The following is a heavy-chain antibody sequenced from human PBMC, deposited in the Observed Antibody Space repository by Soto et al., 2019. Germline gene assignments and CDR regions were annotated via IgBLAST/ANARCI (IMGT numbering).Heavy chain of an antibody. CDR3: AHIVVAGLGYYFDY. D-gene: IGHD6-19*01. J-gene: IGHJ4*02. CDR1: GFSLSSTRMA. V-gene: IGHV2-5*02. CDR2: IYWDDDK. Sequence: QITLKESGPPLVKPTQTLTLTCTFSGFSLSSTRMAVGWIRQPPGKALEWLALIYWDDDKRYSPFLKSRLTTPXXTXQNQVVLTTSNMDPVDTARYYCAHIVVAGLGYYFDYWGQGTLVTVSS.